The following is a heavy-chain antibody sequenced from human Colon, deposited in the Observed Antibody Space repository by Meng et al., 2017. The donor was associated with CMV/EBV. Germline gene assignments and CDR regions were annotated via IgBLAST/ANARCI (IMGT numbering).Heavy chain of an antibody. V-gene: IGHV4-34*01. Sequence: TYDVYGGSFGGYRWSWIRQSPGKGLEWIGEINQSGNTNYNPSLKSRLIISLDTSKNQFSLKSTSVTAADTGVYYCARGRYSGYFDYWGRGTLVTVSS. D-gene: IGHD5-12*01. CDR2: INQSGNT. J-gene: IGHJ4*02. CDR3: ARGRYSGYFDY. CDR1: GGSFGGYR.